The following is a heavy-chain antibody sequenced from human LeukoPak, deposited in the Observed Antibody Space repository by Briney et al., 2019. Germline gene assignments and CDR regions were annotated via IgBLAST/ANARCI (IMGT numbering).Heavy chain of an antibody. D-gene: IGHD2-15*01. Sequence: SETLSLTCTVSGGSISSHYWNWIRQPPGKGLEWTGYISYSGSTNYNPSLKSRVTMSLDTSKNHFSLKLTSVTAADTAVYYCARLLGYCSGGSCYPRWFAPWGQGTLVTVSS. CDR2: ISYSGST. CDR3: ARLLGYCSGGSCYPRWFAP. CDR1: GGSISSHY. J-gene: IGHJ5*02. V-gene: IGHV4-59*08.